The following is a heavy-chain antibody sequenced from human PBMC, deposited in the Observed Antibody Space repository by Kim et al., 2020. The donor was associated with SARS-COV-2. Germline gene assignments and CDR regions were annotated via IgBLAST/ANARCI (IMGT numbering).Heavy chain of an antibody. V-gene: IGHV7-4-1*02. CDR3: ARDVQILGYYYGMDV. J-gene: IGHJ6*02. Sequence: ASVKVSCKASGYTFTSYAMNWVRQAPGQGLEWMGWINTNTGNPTYAQGFTGRFVFSLDTSVSTAYLQISSLKAEDTAVYYCARDVQILGYYYGMDVWGQGTTVTVSS. D-gene: IGHD1-1*01. CDR2: INTNTGNP. CDR1: GYTFTSYA.